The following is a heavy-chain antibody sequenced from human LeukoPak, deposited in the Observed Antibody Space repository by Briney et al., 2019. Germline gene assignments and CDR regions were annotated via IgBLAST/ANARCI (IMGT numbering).Heavy chain of an antibody. CDR2: IYYSGST. CDR3: AMLLVSAFDI. V-gene: IGHV4-31*03. J-gene: IGHJ3*02. CDR1: GGSISSGGYY. Sequence: SETLSLTCTVSGGSISSGGYYWSWIRQHPGKGLEWIGYIYYSGSTYYNPSLKSRVTISVDTSKNQFSLKLSSVTAADTAVYYCAMLLVSAFDIWGQGTVVTVSS. D-gene: IGHD2-8*02.